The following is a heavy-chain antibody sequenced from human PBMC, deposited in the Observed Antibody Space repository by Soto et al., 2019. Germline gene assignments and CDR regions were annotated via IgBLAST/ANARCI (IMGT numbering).Heavy chain of an antibody. Sequence: SDTLSLTCAVYGVSFSGYYWTLLRQPQGTGLEWIGEINHSGSTNYNPSLKSRVTISVDTSKNQFSLKLTSVTAADTAVYYCARDLRYYDSSGYYGAVWFDPWGQGTLVTVSS. D-gene: IGHD3-22*01. CDR3: ARDLRYYDSSGYYGAVWFDP. J-gene: IGHJ5*02. CDR2: INHSGST. CDR1: GVSFSGYY. V-gene: IGHV4-34*01.